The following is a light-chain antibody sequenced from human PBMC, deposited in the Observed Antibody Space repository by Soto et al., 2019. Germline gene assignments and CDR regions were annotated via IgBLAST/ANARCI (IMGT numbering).Light chain of an antibody. V-gene: IGKV1-9*01. Sequence: DIQLTQSPSFLSASVGDRVTISCRASQGISDYLAWYQQKPGKSPKLLIYGASTLQSGVPSRFSGSASGTEFTLTISSLQPEDFATYFCQQFNAYPLTFGGGTKLEIK. CDR2: GAS. J-gene: IGKJ4*01. CDR3: QQFNAYPLT. CDR1: QGISDY.